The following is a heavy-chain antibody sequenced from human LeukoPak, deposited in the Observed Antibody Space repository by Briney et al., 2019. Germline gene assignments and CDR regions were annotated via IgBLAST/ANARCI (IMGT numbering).Heavy chain of an antibody. V-gene: IGHV3-9*01. CDR1: GFTFDDYA. J-gene: IGHJ3*02. D-gene: IGHD1-1*01. CDR2: ISWNSGSI. Sequence: GGSLRLSCAASGFTFDDYAMHWVRQAPGEGLEWVSGISWNSGSIGYADSVKGRFTISRDNAKNSLYLQMNSLRAEDTALYYCARTRHVGALAFDIWGQGTMVTVSS. CDR3: ARTRHVGALAFDI.